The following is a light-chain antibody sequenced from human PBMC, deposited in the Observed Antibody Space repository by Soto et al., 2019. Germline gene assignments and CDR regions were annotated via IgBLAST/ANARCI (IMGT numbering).Light chain of an antibody. V-gene: IGKV3-20*01. CDR3: QQYGSSPPYT. CDR2: GAS. CDR1: QSVSSSY. Sequence: EIVLTQSPGTLSLSPGERATLSCRASQSVSSSYLAWYQQKPGQAPRLLIYGASSRATGIPDRFSGSGSGTDFTHTISRLGPEDFAVYYCQQYGSSPPYTFGQGTKLEIK. J-gene: IGKJ2*01.